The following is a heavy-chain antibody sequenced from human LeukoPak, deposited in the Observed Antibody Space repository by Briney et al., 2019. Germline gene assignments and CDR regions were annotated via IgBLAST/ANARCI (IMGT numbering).Heavy chain of an antibody. V-gene: IGHV3-30-3*01. CDR3: ARVLSGALFNYDILTGYYNPPDY. D-gene: IGHD3-9*01. Sequence: GSRRLSCAASGMTFSIYWMSWVRQAPGKGLEWVAVISYDGSNKYYADSVKGRFTISRDNSKNTLYLQMNSLRAEDTAVYYCARVLSGALFNYDILTGYYNPPDYWGQGTLVTVSS. CDR1: GMTFSIYW. CDR2: ISYDGSNK. J-gene: IGHJ4*02.